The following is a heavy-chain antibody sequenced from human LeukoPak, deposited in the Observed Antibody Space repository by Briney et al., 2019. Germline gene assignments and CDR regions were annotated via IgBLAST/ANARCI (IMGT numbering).Heavy chain of an antibody. V-gene: IGHV4-34*01. CDR2: INHSGST. Sequence: SETLSLTCAVYGGSFSGYYWSWLRQPPGKGLEWIGEINHSGSTNYNPSLKSRVTISVDTSKNQFSLKLSSVTAADTAVYYCARGAVVVAATPVLPCDYWGQGTLVADSP. CDR3: ARGAVVVAATPVLPCDY. CDR1: GGSFSGYY. J-gene: IGHJ4*02. D-gene: IGHD2-15*01.